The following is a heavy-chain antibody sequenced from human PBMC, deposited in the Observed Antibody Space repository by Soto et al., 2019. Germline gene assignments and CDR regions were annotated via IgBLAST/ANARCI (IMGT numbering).Heavy chain of an antibody. CDR3: ARDGNYYGSGSYYNAHYGMDV. V-gene: IGHV4-4*02. J-gene: IGHJ6*02. CDR1: GGSISSSNW. CDR2: IYHSGST. D-gene: IGHD3-10*01. Sequence: PSETLSLTCAVSGGSISSSNWWSWVRQPPGKGLEWIGEIYHSGSTNYNPSLKSRVTISVDKSKNQFSLKLSSVTAADTAVYYCARDGNYYGSGSYYNAHYGMDVWGQGTTVTVSS.